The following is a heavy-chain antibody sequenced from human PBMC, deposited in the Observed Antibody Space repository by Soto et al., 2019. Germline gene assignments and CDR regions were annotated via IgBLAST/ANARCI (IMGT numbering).Heavy chain of an antibody. CDR2: IDNSGST. D-gene: IGHD3-3*01. Sequence: SETLSLTCTFSGGSISNYFCNWIRQPAGKGLEWIGRIDNSGSTNYNPSLKSRITMSADTSRNQFSLKLNSVTAADTAVYYCARGGQDFWSGPFDYWGQGALVTVSS. J-gene: IGHJ4*02. V-gene: IGHV4-4*07. CDR3: ARGGQDFWSGPFDY. CDR1: GGSISNYF.